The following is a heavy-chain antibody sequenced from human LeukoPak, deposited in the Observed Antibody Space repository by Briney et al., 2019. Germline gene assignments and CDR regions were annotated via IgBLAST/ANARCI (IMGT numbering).Heavy chain of an antibody. Sequence: PGRSLRLTCAASGFTVSSNYMSWVRQAPGKGLEWVSVNYSGGSTYYADSVKGRFTISRDNSKNTLYLQMNSLRAEDTAVYYCAREHSGNSFDYWGQGTLVTVSS. CDR3: AREHSGNSFDY. D-gene: IGHD1-26*01. CDR1: GFTVSSNY. V-gene: IGHV3-53*01. CDR2: NYSGGST. J-gene: IGHJ4*02.